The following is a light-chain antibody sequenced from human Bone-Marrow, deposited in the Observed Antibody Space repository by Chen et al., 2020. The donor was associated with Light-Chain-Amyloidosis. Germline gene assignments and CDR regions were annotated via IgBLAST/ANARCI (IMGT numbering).Light chain of an antibody. CDR2: GVS. Sequence: EIVMTQSPATLSVSPGERVTLSCRASQSVSTNLAWFQQKPGQAPRLLIYGVSTRLTGIPARLSGSGSGTEFNLTISSLQSEDFAVYYCQQYNNWARSFGQGTKVEVK. CDR3: QQYNNWARS. CDR1: QSVSTN. J-gene: IGKJ1*01. V-gene: IGKV3-15*01.